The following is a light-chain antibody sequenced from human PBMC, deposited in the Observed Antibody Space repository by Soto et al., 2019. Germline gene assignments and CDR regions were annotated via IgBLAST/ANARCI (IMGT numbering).Light chain of an antibody. CDR1: QSLSSNS. V-gene: IGKV3-20*01. CDR3: QQYATSPKT. J-gene: IGKJ1*01. CDR2: GAF. Sequence: EIVLTQSPATLSLSPRKRATLSCRANQSLSSNSLAWYQQKPGQAPRLLIYGAFTRATGIPDRFSGSGSGADFTLTITRLEPGDFAVYYCQQYATSPKTFGQGTKVEIK.